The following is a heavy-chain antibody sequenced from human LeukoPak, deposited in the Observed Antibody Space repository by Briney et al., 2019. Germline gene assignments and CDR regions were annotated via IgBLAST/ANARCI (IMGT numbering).Heavy chain of an antibody. Sequence: ASVKVSCKASGYTFTSYYMHWVRQAPGQGLEWMGIINPSGGSTNYAQKLQGRVTMTTDTSTSTAYMELRSLRSDDTAVYYCAREGHDCSGGSCRPGGAFDIWGQGTMVTVSS. V-gene: IGHV1-46*01. CDR3: AREGHDCSGGSCRPGGAFDI. J-gene: IGHJ3*02. CDR2: INPSGGST. D-gene: IGHD2-15*01. CDR1: GYTFTSYY.